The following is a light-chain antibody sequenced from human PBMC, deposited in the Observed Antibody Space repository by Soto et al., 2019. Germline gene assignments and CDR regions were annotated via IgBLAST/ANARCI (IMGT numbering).Light chain of an antibody. CDR3: QHRDTWPPGAT. J-gene: IGKJ4*01. V-gene: IGKV3-11*01. CDR1: QSISTY. CDR2: DAS. Sequence: EIVLTQFLATLSLSPGESATLFCRASQSISTYLAWYQQKPGQAPRRLIYDASKRATDIPPRFSGSGSGTDFTLIISSLEPEDFAVYYCQHRDTWPPGATFGGGTKIEIK.